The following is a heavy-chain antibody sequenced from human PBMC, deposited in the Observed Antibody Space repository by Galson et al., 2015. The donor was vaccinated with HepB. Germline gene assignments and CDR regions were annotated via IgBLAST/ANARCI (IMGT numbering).Heavy chain of an antibody. Sequence: SVKVSCKASGYPFTKFAMHWVHQAPGQRLEWMGWINAGSGNTKYSQKIQGRVTSTRDTSASTAYMELSSLRSEDTAGYYCARGWVDYWGQGTLFTVSS. D-gene: IGHD1-26*01. CDR1: GYPFTKFA. J-gene: IGHJ4*02. CDR3: ARGWVDY. CDR2: INAGSGNT. V-gene: IGHV1-3*01.